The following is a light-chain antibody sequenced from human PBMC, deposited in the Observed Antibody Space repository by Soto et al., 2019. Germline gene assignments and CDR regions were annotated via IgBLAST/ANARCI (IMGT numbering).Light chain of an antibody. V-gene: IGKV3-20*01. CDR2: DAS. J-gene: IGKJ1*01. CDR3: QQYGSSPT. CDR1: QSVSSY. Sequence: EIVITQSPATLSVSPGERATLSCWASQSVSSYLAWYQQKPGQAPRLLIYDASSRATGIPDRFSGSGSGTDFTLTISRLEPEDFAVYYCQQYGSSPTFGQGTKVDIK.